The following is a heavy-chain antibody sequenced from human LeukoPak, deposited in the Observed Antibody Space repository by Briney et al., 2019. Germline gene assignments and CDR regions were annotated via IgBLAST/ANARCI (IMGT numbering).Heavy chain of an antibody. CDR1: GVSVSSYY. J-gene: IGHJ3*02. V-gene: IGHV4-59*02. D-gene: IGHD3-9*01. CDR3: ARGSVYYDILTGYLHDAFDI. CDR2: IYHSGST. Sequence: PSETLSLTCTVSGVSVSSYYWSWIRQPPGKGLEWNGYIYHSGSTYYNPSLKSRVTISVDRSKNQFSLKLSSVTAADTAVYYCARGSVYYDILTGYLHDAFDIWGQGTMVTVSS.